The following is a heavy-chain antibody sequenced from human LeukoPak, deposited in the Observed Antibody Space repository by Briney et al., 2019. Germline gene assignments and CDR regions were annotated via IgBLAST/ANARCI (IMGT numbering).Heavy chain of an antibody. CDR2: IDHTGST. CDR3: ARRSSWYGLFDY. CDR1: DDSITIYY. Sequence: SETLSLTCTVSDDSITIYYWTWIRQPPGKGLEWIGYIDHTGSTNYNPSLNSRVTISRDTSKNHFSLELSSVTAADTAVYYCARRSSWYGLFDYWGQGTLVTVSS. D-gene: IGHD6-13*01. J-gene: IGHJ4*02. V-gene: IGHV4-59*01.